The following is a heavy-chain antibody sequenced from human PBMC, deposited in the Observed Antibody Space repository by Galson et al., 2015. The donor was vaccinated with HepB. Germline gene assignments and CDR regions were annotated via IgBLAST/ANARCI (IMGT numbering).Heavy chain of an antibody. CDR2: IKQDGSDK. CDR3: ARAGTYFADWFDP. V-gene: IGHV3-7*01. D-gene: IGHD1-26*01. CDR1: GFTFSRYW. Sequence: SLRLSCAASGFTFSRYWMSWVRQAPGKGLEWVANIKQDGSDKFYMDSVRGRFIISRDNTKNSLYLQMNSLRVEDTAVYFCARAGTYFADWFDPWGQGTLVTVSS. J-gene: IGHJ5*02.